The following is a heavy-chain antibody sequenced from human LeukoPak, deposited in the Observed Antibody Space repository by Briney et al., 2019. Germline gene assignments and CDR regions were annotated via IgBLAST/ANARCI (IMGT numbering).Heavy chain of an antibody. CDR2: IYYSGNT. J-gene: IGHJ4*02. CDR3: ARDRVVVTAISFASLDY. V-gene: IGHV4-59*12. CDR1: GGSISRYY. Sequence: SETLSLTCTVSGGSISRYYWSWIRQPPGKGLEWIGYIYYSGNTNKNPSLKSRLIISVDTSKNQFSLKLSSVTAADTAVYYCARDRVVVTAISFASLDYWGQGTLVTVSS. D-gene: IGHD2-21*02.